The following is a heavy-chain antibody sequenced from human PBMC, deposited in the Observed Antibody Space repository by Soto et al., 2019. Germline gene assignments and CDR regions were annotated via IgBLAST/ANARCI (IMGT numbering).Heavy chain of an antibody. D-gene: IGHD6-13*01. CDR2: IIPIFGTA. J-gene: IGHJ4*02. Sequence: RASVKVSCKASGGTFSSYAISWVRQAPGQGLEWMGGIIPIFGTANYAQKFQGRVTITADESTSTAYMELSSLRSEDTAVYYCARGGYSSPSDYWGQGTLVTVSS. V-gene: IGHV1-69*13. CDR1: GGTFSSYA. CDR3: ARGGYSSPSDY.